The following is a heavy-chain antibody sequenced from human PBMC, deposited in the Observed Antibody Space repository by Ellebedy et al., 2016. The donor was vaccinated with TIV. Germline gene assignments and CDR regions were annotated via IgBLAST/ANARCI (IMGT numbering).Heavy chain of an antibody. Sequence: GESLKISXAGFGFTFNTYWMNWVRQAPGQGLEWVATIKGDGSETLYVDSVKGRFTISRDNTKNSLSLQMRSLRDEDTAVYYCAGGTGWLTYHWGQGTLVTVSS. CDR2: IKGDGSET. D-gene: IGHD5-18*01. J-gene: IGHJ5*02. CDR1: GFTFNTYW. CDR3: AGGTGWLTYH. V-gene: IGHV3-7*04.